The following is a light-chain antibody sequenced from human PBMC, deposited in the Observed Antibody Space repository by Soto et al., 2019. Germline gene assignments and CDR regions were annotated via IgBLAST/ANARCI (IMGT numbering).Light chain of an antibody. V-gene: IGKV3-15*01. Sequence: EIVMTQSPATLSVSPGERATLHCRASQSVSSNLGWYQHKPGQAPRLLIYGASTRATGIPARFSGSGSGTDFTLTISGLEPEDFAVYFCQVRTDWPPFKYTFGQGTKLEV. J-gene: IGKJ2*01. CDR1: QSVSSN. CDR3: QVRTDWPPFKYT. CDR2: GAS.